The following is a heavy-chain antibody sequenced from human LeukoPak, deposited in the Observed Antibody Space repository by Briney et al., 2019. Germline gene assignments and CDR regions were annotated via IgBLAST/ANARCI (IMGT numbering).Heavy chain of an antibody. CDR3: AKEAGQDFGALDAFDV. V-gene: IGHV3-30-3*01. CDR2: ISYDGSNK. D-gene: IGHD4-17*01. J-gene: IGHJ3*01. CDR1: GFTFSSYA. Sequence: GGSRRLSCAASGFTFSSYAMHWVRQAPGKGLEWVAVISYDGSNKYYADSVKGRFTISRDNSKNTLYLQMNSLRAEDTAVYYCAKEAGQDFGALDAFDVWGQGTMVTVSS.